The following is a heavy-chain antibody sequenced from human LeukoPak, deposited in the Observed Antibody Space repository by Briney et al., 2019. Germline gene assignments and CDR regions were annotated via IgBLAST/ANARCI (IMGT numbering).Heavy chain of an antibody. CDR3: ARDTSTETIIDY. CDR1: GYTFSNYG. J-gene: IGHJ4*02. V-gene: IGHV1-18*01. Sequence: ASVKVSCKASGYTFSNYGLSWVRQAPGQGLEWMGWINPYNGKTNYAQKLQGRVTMTTDTSTSTAYMELRSLRSDDTAVYYCARDTSTETIIDYWGQGTLVTVSS. D-gene: IGHD1-7*01. CDR2: INPYNGKT.